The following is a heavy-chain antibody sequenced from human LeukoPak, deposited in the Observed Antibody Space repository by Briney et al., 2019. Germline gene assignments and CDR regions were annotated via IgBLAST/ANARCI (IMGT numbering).Heavy chain of an antibody. CDR3: ARGPHQNYYDSSGYYFFDY. CDR2: IYYSGST. J-gene: IGHJ4*02. CDR1: GGSISSSSYY. Sequence: SETLSLTCTVSGGSISSSSYYWGWIRQPPGKGLEWIGSIYYSGSTYYNPSLKSRVTISVDTSKNQFSLKLSSVTAADTAVYHCARGPHQNYYDSSGYYFFDYWGQGTLVTVSS. V-gene: IGHV4-39*07. D-gene: IGHD3-22*01.